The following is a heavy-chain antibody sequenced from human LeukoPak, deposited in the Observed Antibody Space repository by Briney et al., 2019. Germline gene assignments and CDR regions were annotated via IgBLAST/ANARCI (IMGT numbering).Heavy chain of an antibody. CDR3: ARDRPDYAYYYYYYYMDV. CDR1: GYTFTSYG. CDR2: ISAYNGNT. J-gene: IGHJ6*03. V-gene: IGHV1-18*01. Sequence: APVKVSCKASGYTFTSYGISWVRQAPGQGLEWMGWISAYNGNTNYAQKLQGRVTMTTDTSTSTAYMELRSLRSDDTAVYYCARDRPDYAYYYYYYYMDVWGKGTTVTVSS. D-gene: IGHD4-17*01.